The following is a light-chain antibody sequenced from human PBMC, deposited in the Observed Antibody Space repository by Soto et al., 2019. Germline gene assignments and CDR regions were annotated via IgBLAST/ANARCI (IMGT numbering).Light chain of an antibody. CDR3: MQGSHWPYT. J-gene: IGKJ2*01. CDR1: ESLVYYNGETY. Sequence: DVVLTQSPLSLPVTLGQPASISCGSDESLVYYNGETYLNWFQQRPGQSPRRLISKVSNRDSGVPDRFSGSGSGTDFTLKISRVEAEDVGLYYCMQGSHWPYTFGQGTKVEIK. V-gene: IGKV2-30*01. CDR2: KVS.